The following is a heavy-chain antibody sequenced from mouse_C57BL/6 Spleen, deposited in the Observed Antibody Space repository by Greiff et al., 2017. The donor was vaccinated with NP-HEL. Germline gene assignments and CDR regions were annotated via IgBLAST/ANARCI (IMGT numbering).Heavy chain of an antibody. CDR1: EYEFPSHD. V-gene: IGHV5-2*01. Sequence: EVKLMESGGGLVQPGESLKLSCESNEYEFPSHDMSWVRKTPEKRLELVAAINSDGGSTYYPDTMERRFIISRDNTKKTLYLQMSSLRSEDTALYYCARRGYYYGSSGWYFDVWGTGTTVTVSS. D-gene: IGHD1-1*01. CDR2: INSDGGST. CDR3: ARRGYYYGSSGWYFDV. J-gene: IGHJ1*03.